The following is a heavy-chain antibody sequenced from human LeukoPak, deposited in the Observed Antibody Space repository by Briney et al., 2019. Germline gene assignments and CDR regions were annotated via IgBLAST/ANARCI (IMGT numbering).Heavy chain of an antibody. Sequence: SVKVSCKASGGTFSTYVISWVRQAPAQGLEWMGGIIPVFGTANYAEKFQDRVTITADKSTSTAYMELSSLRSEDTAMYYCAINQAGYCGGASCYRHEFYYMDVWGKGTSVTVSS. J-gene: IGHJ6*03. V-gene: IGHV1-69*06. D-gene: IGHD2-15*01. CDR3: AINQAGYCGGASCYRHEFYYMDV. CDR2: IIPVFGTA. CDR1: GGTFSTYV.